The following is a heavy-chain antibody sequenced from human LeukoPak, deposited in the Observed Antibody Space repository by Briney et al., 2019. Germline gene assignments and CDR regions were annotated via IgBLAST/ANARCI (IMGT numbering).Heavy chain of an antibody. D-gene: IGHD1-1*01. J-gene: IGHJ6*02. CDR2: IYSGRTT. Sequence: GGSLRLSCAASGFTVISNNVNWVRQAPGKGLQCVSVIYSGRTTYYADSVKGRFTFSRHNSRNTLYLQMTSLRPEDTAVHYCARGHNHYYSGMDVWGQETTVTVSS. V-gene: IGHV3-53*04. CDR1: GFTVISNN. CDR3: ARGHNHYYSGMDV.